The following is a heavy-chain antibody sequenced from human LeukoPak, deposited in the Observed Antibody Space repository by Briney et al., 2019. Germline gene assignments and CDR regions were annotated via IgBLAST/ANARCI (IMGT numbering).Heavy chain of an antibody. CDR1: GFTFSSYA. CDR2: IRNSGDT. Sequence: GGSLRLSCAASGFTFSSYAMSWVRQAPGKGLEWVSVIRNSGDTNYAESVKGRFTISRDNAKNSLYLQMNSLRAEDTAVYYCAREITMVRGVFDYWGQGTLVTVSS. CDR3: AREITMVRGVFDY. D-gene: IGHD3-10*01. V-gene: IGHV3-23*01. J-gene: IGHJ4*02.